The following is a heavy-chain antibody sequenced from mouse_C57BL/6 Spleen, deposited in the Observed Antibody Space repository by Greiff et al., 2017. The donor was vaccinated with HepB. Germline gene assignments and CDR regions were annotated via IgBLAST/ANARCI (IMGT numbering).Heavy chain of an antibody. CDR2: IDPEDGET. V-gene: IGHV14-2*01. Sequence: VQLQQSGAELVKPGASVKLSCTASGFNIKDYYMHWVKQRTEQGLEWIGRIDPEDGETKYAPKFQGKATITADTSSNTAYLQLSSLTSEDTAVYYCARPDYGSQYYFDYWGQGTTLTVSS. CDR3: ARPDYGSQYYFDY. J-gene: IGHJ2*01. D-gene: IGHD1-1*01. CDR1: GFNIKDYY.